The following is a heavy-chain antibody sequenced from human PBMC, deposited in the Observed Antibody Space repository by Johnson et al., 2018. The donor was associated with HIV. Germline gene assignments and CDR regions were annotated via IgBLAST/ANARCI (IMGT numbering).Heavy chain of an antibody. CDR1: GFTFSSYG. V-gene: IGHV3-30*03. CDR2: ISYDGSNK. CDR3: ERAMTTVSTWAFDI. Sequence: QVQLVESGGGVVQPGRSLRLSCAASGFTFSSYGMHWVRQAPGKGLEWVAVISYDGSNKYYADSVKGRFTISRDNSKNTLYLQMNSLRAEDTAVYYCERAMTTVSTWAFDIWGQGTMVTVSS. J-gene: IGHJ3*02. D-gene: IGHD4-17*01.